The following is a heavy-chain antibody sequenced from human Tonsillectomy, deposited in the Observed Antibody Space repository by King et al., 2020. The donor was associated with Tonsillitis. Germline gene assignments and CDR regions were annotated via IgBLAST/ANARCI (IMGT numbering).Heavy chain of an antibody. CDR2: IYYSGST. CDR1: GGSISSYY. J-gene: IGHJ6*02. CDR3: ARVWDGEFLGSYYYYGMDV. V-gene: IGHV4-59*01. Sequence: QLQESGPGLVKPSETLSLTCTVSGGSISSYYWSWIRQPPGKGLEWIGYIYYSGSTNYNPSLKSRVTISVDTSKNQFSLKLSSVTAADTAVYYCARVWDGEFLGSYYYYGMDVWGQGTTVTVSS. D-gene: IGHD3-10*02.